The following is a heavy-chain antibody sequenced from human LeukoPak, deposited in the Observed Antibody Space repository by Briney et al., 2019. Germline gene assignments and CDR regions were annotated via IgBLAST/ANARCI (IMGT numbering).Heavy chain of an antibody. J-gene: IGHJ4*02. CDR3: ARVGGTTVTTADY. D-gene: IGHD4-11*01. CDR1: GYTFTRYG. V-gene: IGHV1-18*01. CDR2: ISAYNGNT. Sequence: ASVKVSCKASGYTFTRYGISWVRQAPGQGLEWMGWISAYNGNTNYAQKLQGRVTMTRDTSTSTVYMELSSLRSEDTAVYYCARVGGTTVTTADYWGQGTLVTVSS.